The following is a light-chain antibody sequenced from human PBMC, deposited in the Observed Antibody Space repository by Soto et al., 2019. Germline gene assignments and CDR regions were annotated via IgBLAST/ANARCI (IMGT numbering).Light chain of an antibody. J-gene: IGLJ1*01. Sequence: QSVLTQPASVSGSPGQSITISCSGTISDVGGYNYVSCYQQHAGEAPLLMIFDVSNRPSVVSHRFSCSKSGYTSSVTIAVHQDEDEADYYGSSYKSRSTYVFGAGTKLTVL. V-gene: IGLV2-14*03. CDR3: SSYKSRSTYV. CDR1: ISDVGGYNY. CDR2: DVS.